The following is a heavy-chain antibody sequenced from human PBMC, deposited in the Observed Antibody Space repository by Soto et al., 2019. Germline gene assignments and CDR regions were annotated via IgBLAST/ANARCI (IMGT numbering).Heavy chain of an antibody. D-gene: IGHD5-18*01. CDR3: ARGGRGYSSAPRYYFDY. CDR2: IIPIFATV. J-gene: IGHJ4*02. CDR1: GGSFSSNP. V-gene: IGHV1-69*01. Sequence: QVQLVQSGSEVKKPGSSVKVSCTASGGSFSSNPISWVRQAPGQGLEWMAGIIPIFATVHYAQKFQGRVKITADESTSTAYMELTSLRSEDTAVYFCARGGRGYSSAPRYYFDYWGPGTLVTVSS.